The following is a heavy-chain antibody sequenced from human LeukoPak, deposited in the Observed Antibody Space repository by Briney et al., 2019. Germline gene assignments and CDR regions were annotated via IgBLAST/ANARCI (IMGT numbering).Heavy chain of an antibody. CDR2: ISSSSSTI. D-gene: IGHD5-24*01. V-gene: IGHV3-48*04. CDR1: GFTFSSYS. Sequence: GGSLRLSCAASGFTFSSYSMHWVRQAPGKGLEWVSYISSSSSTIYYADSVKGRFTISRDNAKNSLYLQMNSLRAEDTAVYYCARGELEMATMPGFDYWGQGTLVTVSS. CDR3: ARGELEMATMPGFDY. J-gene: IGHJ4*02.